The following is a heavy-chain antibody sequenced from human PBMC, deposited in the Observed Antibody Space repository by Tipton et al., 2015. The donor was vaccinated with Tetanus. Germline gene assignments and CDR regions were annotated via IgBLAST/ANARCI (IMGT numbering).Heavy chain of an antibody. V-gene: IGHV5-51*01. D-gene: IGHD4-23*01. CDR1: GYNLTNYW. CDR2: INPADSET. CDR3: ARHSVGSEIGYYDDLDV. J-gene: IGHJ6*02. Sequence: VQLVQSGAEVKKPGESLKISCQGSGYNLTNYWIGWVRQVPGKGLEWMGIINPADSETTYGPSFQGQVTISADKSIGTAYLQRTNLKASDTAMYYCARHSVGSEIGYYDDLDVWGQGTTVTVSS.